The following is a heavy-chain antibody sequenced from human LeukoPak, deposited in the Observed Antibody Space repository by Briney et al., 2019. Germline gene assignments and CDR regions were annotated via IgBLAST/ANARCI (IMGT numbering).Heavy chain of an antibody. CDR2: INTNSGNP. CDR3: ARDIGASSGYSYWFDP. CDR1: GYTFTCYA. V-gene: IGHV7-4-1*02. Sequence: EASVKVSCKASGYTFTCYAMNWVRQAPGQGLEWMGWINTNSGNPTYAQGFTGRFIFSLDTSVSTAYLQISSLKAEDTAVDYCARDIGASSGYSYWFDPWGQGTLVTVSS. D-gene: IGHD3-22*01. J-gene: IGHJ5*02.